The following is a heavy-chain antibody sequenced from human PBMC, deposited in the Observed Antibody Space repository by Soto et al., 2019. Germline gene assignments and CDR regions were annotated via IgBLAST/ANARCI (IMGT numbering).Heavy chain of an antibody. D-gene: IGHD6-19*01. J-gene: IGHJ5*02. V-gene: IGHV4-39*01. Sequence: WETLSLTCSVSGGSINSSSYFWGWVRQPPGKGLEWIGSIYYSGSTYYNPSLRSRVTISVDTSKNQFSLKLSSVTAADTAVFYCARHYSSGSRNWFDPWGQGTLVTVSS. CDR1: GGSINSSSYF. CDR2: IYYSGST. CDR3: ARHYSSGSRNWFDP.